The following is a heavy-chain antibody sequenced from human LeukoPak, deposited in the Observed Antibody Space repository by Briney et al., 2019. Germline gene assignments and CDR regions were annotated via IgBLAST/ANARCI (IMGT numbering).Heavy chain of an antibody. CDR1: GFTFDDYA. CDR2: ISWNSGSI. V-gene: IGHV3-9*01. Sequence: GRSLRLSFAASGFTFDDYAMHWVRQAPGKGLEWVSGISWNSGSIGYADSVKGRFTISRDNAKNSLYLQMNSLRAEDAALYYCAKVNSSSWYYFDYWGQGTLVTVSS. J-gene: IGHJ4*02. CDR3: AKVNSSSWYYFDY. D-gene: IGHD6-13*01.